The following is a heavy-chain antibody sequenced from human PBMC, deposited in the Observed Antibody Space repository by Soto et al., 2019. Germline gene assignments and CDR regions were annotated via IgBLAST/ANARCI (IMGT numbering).Heavy chain of an antibody. J-gene: IGHJ6*04. V-gene: IGHV4-59*13. CDR3: WRGWLREVASDF. Sequence: SETLSLTCTVSGGSISDYYWSWIRQPPGKGLEWIGYIYYSVTTKYNYNPSLKSRANISVDTSKNHFSLRLSSMTAADTAEYYFWRGWLREVASDFWGKGNMVTVSS. D-gene: IGHD5-12*01. CDR1: GGSISDYY. CDR2: IYYSVTTKY.